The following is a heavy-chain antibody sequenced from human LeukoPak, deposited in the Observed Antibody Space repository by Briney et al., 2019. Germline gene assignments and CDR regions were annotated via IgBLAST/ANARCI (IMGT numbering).Heavy chain of an antibody. CDR1: GFTFSSYP. CDR2: ISGSGATT. J-gene: IGHJ4*02. CDR3: AKGHCYDRSGYYGCDY. D-gene: IGHD3-22*01. Sequence: GGSLRLSXAASGFTFSSYPMSWVRQAPGKGLEWVSGISGSGATTYYADSVKGRFTISRDNSKNMLYVQMNSLRDEDTAVYYCAKGHCYDRSGYYGCDYWGQGTLVTVSS. V-gene: IGHV3-23*01.